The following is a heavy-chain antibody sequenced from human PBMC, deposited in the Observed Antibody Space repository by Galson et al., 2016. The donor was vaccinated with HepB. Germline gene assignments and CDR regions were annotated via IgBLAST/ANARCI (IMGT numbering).Heavy chain of an antibody. Sequence: SLRLSCAASEFIFSDFAFSWVRQAPGKGLEWLSSISGSGNTNYADPVKGRFTVSRDNSRNTLYLQMNSLRADDTAVYFCSMDPNGNYVGAFDFWGQGTTVTVSS. D-gene: IGHD4-17*01. J-gene: IGHJ3*01. CDR3: SMDPNGNYVGAFDF. CDR2: ISGSGNT. CDR1: EFIFSDFA. V-gene: IGHV3-23*01.